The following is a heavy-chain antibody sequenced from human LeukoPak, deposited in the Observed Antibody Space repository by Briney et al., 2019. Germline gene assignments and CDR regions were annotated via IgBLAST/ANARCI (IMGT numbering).Heavy chain of an antibody. Sequence: SETLSLTCAVYGGSFSGYYWIWIRQPAGKGLEWIGRIYSSGSTNYNPSLKSRVTMSVDMSKNQFSLKLSSVTAADTAVYYCARSPSSGWYDYWGQGTLVTVSS. CDR2: IYSSGST. D-gene: IGHD6-19*01. J-gene: IGHJ4*02. CDR3: ARSPSSGWYDY. V-gene: IGHV4-59*10. CDR1: GGSFSGYY.